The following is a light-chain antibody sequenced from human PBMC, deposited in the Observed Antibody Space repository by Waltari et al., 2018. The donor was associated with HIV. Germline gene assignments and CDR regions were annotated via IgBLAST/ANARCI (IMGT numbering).Light chain of an antibody. J-gene: IGLJ1*01. CDR2: RNN. V-gene: IGLV1-47*01. CDR1: SSNIGSTY. Sequence: QSVLTQPPSASETPGQRVTISCSGSSSNIGSTYVYWYQHLPGTAPKLLIYRNNQRPQAVPDRFSGSKSGTTATLDISGLRSEDEADYYCAAWGDSLTSFVFGTGTKVTVL. CDR3: AAWGDSLTSFV.